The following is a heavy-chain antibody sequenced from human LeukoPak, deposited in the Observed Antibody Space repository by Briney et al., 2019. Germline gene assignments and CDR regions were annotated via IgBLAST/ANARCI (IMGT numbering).Heavy chain of an antibody. CDR2: ITATGSTT. Sequence: GGSLRHSSAVSGFSLSDYYMTWIRQVPGKGLEWISYITATGSTTYYADSLKGRLTISRDTAKSFVYLQMNSLRVDDTAVYYCARRTIITPGGFDYWGQGTLVTVSS. J-gene: IGHJ4*02. CDR1: GFSLSDYY. CDR3: ARRTIITPGGFDY. D-gene: IGHD3-10*01. V-gene: IGHV3-11*01.